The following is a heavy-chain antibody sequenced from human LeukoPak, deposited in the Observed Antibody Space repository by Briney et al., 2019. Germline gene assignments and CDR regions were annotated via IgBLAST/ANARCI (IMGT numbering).Heavy chain of an antibody. CDR2: ISGSGGST. J-gene: IGHJ4*02. V-gene: IGHV3-23*01. CDR3: AKDELPYYYDSSGYYLDY. CDR1: GFTFSSYA. D-gene: IGHD3-22*01. Sequence: PGGSLRLSCAASGFTFSSYAMSWVRQAPGKGLEWVSAISGSGGSTYYADSVKGRFTISRDNSKNTLYLQMNSLRAEDTAVYYCAKDELPYYYDSSGYYLDYWGQGTLVTVSS.